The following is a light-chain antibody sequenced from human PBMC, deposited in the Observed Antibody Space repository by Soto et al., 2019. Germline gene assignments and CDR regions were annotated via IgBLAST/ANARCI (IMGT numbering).Light chain of an antibody. V-gene: IGKV1-39*01. CDR1: QSISSY. CDR3: QQSYISPWT. CDR2: AAS. Sequence: DIQMTQSPSSLSASVGDRVTLTCRASQSISSYLNWYQQKPGKAPKLLIYAASSLQSGVPSRFSGSGSGTDFALIISSLQPEDFATYYCQQSYISPWTFGQGTKVEIQ. J-gene: IGKJ1*01.